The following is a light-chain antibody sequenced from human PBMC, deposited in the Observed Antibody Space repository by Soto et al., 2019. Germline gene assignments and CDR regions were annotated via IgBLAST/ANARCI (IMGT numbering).Light chain of an antibody. J-gene: IGKJ1*01. V-gene: IGKV3-15*01. CDR2: GAS. Sequence: QSPATHSLSAKGRTTLSCRASQSVSSNLAWYQLKPGQGPRLLIYGASTRATGIPARFSGSGSGTEFILTISSLQSEDFAVYYCHEYNTWPWTFGQGTKVDIK. CDR3: HEYNTWPWT. CDR1: QSVSSN.